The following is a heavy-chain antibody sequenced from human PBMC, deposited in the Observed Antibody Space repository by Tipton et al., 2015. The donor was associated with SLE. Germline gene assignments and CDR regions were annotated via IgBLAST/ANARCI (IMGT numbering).Heavy chain of an antibody. CDR1: SGSISDYY. CDR2: IYTSGST. J-gene: IGHJ4*02. Sequence: TLSLTCNLSSGSISDYYWSWIRQPAGKGLEWIGRIYTSGSTKYNPSLQSRVTISVDTSKNQFSLKLTAVTAADTGVYYCARDEWPQRWGGLDYWGQGTLVTVSS. V-gene: IGHV4-4*07. D-gene: IGHD2-21*02. CDR3: ARDEWPQRWGGLDY.